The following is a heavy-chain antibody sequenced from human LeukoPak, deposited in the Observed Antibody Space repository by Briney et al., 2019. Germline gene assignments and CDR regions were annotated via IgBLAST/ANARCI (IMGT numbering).Heavy chain of an antibody. J-gene: IGHJ5*02. CDR3: AKDFRGSGSYGWFDP. CDR1: GFTFSTYA. Sequence: PGGSLTLSCAASGFTFSTYAMTWLRQAPGKGLEWVSGISDSGGSTYYAGSVKGRFTISRDNSKNTLYLQMNSLRAEDTAVYYCAKDFRGSGSYGWFDPWGQGTLVTVSS. V-gene: IGHV3-23*01. D-gene: IGHD3-10*01. CDR2: ISDSGGST.